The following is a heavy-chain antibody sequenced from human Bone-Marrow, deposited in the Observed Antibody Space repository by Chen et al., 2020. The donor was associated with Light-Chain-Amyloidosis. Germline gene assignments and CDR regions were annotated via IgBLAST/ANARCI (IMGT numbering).Heavy chain of an antibody. J-gene: IGHJ5*02. V-gene: IGHV3-33*08. CDR2: GWYDGSKK. D-gene: IGHD2-8*02. CDR3: ARDPPTLRVWSFAP. Sequence: QVQLVGSGGGAVQPGQSLRLSCTASGFLSNTYAMHWVRQAPGKGLEWVATGWYDGSKKQDGDSVKGRSTSSRDNSKPTISLQINTSTVEDTAVYFCARDPPTLRVWSFAPWG. CDR1: GFLSNTYA.